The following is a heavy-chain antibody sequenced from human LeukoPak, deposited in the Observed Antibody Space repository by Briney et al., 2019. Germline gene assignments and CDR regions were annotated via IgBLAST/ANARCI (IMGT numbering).Heavy chain of an antibody. Sequence: ASVKVSCKASGYTFTDYYMHWVPQAPGQGLEGIGWINPTSGGTNYAQKFQGRATMTRDTSTSTAYMELSRLTSDDTAMYYCARDGAFDIWGQGTMVTVSS. V-gene: IGHV1-2*02. CDR3: ARDGAFDI. CDR1: GYTFTDYY. J-gene: IGHJ3*02. CDR2: INPTSGGT.